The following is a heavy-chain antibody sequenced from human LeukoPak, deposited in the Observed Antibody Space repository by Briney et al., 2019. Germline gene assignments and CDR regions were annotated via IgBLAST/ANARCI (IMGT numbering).Heavy chain of an antibody. D-gene: IGHD3-16*01. CDR1: GFTLRSYW. V-gene: IGHV3-48*04. CDR2: ISSSSSTI. Sequence: PGGSLRPSCAVSGFTLRSYWMGWVRQAPGKGLEWVSYISSSSSTIYYADSVKGRFTISRDNAKNSLYLQMNSLRAEDTAVYYCARSMITFGGGLYYYYMDVWGKGATVTVSS. J-gene: IGHJ6*03. CDR3: ARSMITFGGGLYYYYMDV.